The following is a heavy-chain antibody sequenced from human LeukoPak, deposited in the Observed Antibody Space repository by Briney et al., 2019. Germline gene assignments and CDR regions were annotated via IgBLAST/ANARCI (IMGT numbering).Heavy chain of an antibody. D-gene: IGHD4-23*01. J-gene: IGHJ4*02. CDR1: GFPFSSYA. V-gene: IGHV3-23*01. CDR3: AKDLYGDNSFDY. Sequence: GGPLSPSCEAPGFPFSSYAISWFPQAPGKGLKWFSAISGSGGSTHYADSVKGRFTISRDNSKNTLYLQMNSLRAEDTAVYYCAKDLYGDNSFDYWGQGTLVTVSS. CDR2: ISGSGGST.